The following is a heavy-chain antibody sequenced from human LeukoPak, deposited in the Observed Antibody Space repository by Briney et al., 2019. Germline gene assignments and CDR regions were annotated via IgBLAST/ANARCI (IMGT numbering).Heavy chain of an antibody. J-gene: IGHJ4*02. CDR3: ARSPTKRVPEDY. CDR1: GGSISSYY. D-gene: IGHD2-2*01. Sequence: SETLSLTCTVSGGSISSYYWSWIRQPPGKGLEWIGNIYYSGSTNYNPSLKSRVTISVDKSKNQFSLRLTFVTAADTAVYYCARSPTKRVPEDYWGQGTLVTVSS. CDR2: IYYSGST. V-gene: IGHV4-59*12.